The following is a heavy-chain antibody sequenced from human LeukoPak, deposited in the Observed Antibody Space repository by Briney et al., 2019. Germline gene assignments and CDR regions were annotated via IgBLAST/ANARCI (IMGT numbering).Heavy chain of an antibody. D-gene: IGHD2-2*01. CDR2: IYHSGST. CDR1: GGSISSGGYY. J-gene: IGHJ3*02. CDR3: ARDLFEYCSSTSCQNDDAFDI. Sequence: SETLSLTCTVSGGSISSGGYYWSWIRQPPGKGLEWIGYIYHSGSTYYNPSLKSRVTISVDRSKNQFSLKLSSVTAADTAVYYCARDLFEYCSSTSCQNDDAFDIWGQGTMVTVSS. V-gene: IGHV4-30-2*01.